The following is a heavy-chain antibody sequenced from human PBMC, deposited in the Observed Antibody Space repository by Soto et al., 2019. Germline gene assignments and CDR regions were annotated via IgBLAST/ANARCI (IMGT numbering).Heavy chain of an antibody. CDR2: IIPIFGTA. Sequence: SVKVSCKASGGTFSSYAISWVRQAPGQGLEWMGGIIPIFGTANYAQKFQGRVTITADESTSTAYMERSSLRSEDTAVYYCASPAQYYYDSSGLRPPYYYYYGMDVWGQGPTVTVSS. V-gene: IGHV1-69*13. J-gene: IGHJ6*02. D-gene: IGHD3-22*01. CDR3: ASPAQYYYDSSGLRPPYYYYYGMDV. CDR1: GGTFSSYA.